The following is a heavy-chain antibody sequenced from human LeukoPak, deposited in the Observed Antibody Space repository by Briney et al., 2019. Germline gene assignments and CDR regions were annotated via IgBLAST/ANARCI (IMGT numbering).Heavy chain of an antibody. J-gene: IGHJ4*02. CDR2: IWYDGINK. D-gene: IGHD5-12*01. Sequence: VIWYDGINKYYADSVKGRFTISRDNSKNTLYLQMNSLRAEDTAVYYCAKDRRMVATCQDYWGQETLVTVSS. V-gene: IGHV3-33*06. CDR3: AKDRRMVATCQDY.